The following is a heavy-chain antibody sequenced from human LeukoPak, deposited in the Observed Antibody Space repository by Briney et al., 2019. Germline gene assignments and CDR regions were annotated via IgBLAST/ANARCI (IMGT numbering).Heavy chain of an antibody. CDR1: GYIFSSND. D-gene: IGHD3-10*01. V-gene: IGHV1-8*01. J-gene: IGHJ4*02. CDR3: ARGPLGSGSCLDY. CDR2: MNPNSGDT. Sequence: GASVKVSCKASGYIFSSNDINWVRQAAGQGLEWMGWMNPNSGDTGYTQKFQGRVAMTRSTSITTAYMELSSLRSEDTAVYYCARGPLGSGSCLDYWGQGTLVTVSS.